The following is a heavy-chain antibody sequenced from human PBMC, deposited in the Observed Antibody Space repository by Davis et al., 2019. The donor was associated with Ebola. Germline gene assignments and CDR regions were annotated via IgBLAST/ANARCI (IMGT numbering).Heavy chain of an antibody. V-gene: IGHV4-30-2*01. Sequence: PSETLSLTCAVSGGSISSGGYSWSWIRQPPGKGLEWIGYIYHSGSTNYNPSLKSRVTISVDTSKNQFSLKLSSVTAADTAVYYCARGWELPHDAFDIWGQGTMVTVSS. D-gene: IGHD1-26*01. CDR3: ARGWELPHDAFDI. J-gene: IGHJ3*02. CDR1: GGSISSGGYS. CDR2: IYHSGST.